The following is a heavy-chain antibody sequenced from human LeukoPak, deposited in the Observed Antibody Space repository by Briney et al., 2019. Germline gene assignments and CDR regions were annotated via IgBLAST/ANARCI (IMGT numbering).Heavy chain of an antibody. Sequence: GGSLRLSCAASGFTFSTYRMSWVRQAPGKGLEWVANIKQDGSEKHYVDSVKGRFTISRDNAKNSLYLQMSSLRAEDTAVYYCTRVEETTTTAAIIRKYSYYYYYMDVWGKGNTVTVSS. CDR2: IKQDGSEK. D-gene: IGHD1-1*01. CDR3: TRVEETTTTAAIIRKYSYYYYYMDV. CDR1: GFTFSTYR. J-gene: IGHJ6*03. V-gene: IGHV3-7*01.